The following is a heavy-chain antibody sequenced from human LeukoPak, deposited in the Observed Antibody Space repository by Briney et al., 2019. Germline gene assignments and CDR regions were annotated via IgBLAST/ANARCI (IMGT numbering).Heavy chain of an antibody. V-gene: IGHV1-46*01. CDR2: INPSGGST. Sequence: ASVKVSCKASGYTFTSYYMHWVRQAPGQGLEWMGTINPSGGSTSYAQKFQGRVTMTRDTSTSTVYMELSSLRSEDTAVYYCARGTFRYSYGYRYFDYWGQGTLVTVSS. D-gene: IGHD5-18*01. CDR1: GYTFTSYY. CDR3: ARGTFRYSYGYRYFDY. J-gene: IGHJ4*02.